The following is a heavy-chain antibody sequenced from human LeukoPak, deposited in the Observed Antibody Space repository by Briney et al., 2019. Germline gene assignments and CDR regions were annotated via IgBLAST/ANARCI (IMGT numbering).Heavy chain of an antibody. J-gene: IGHJ3*02. CDR3: ARAPGGYGSGSRGAFDI. CDR2: IYTSGST. Sequence: SQTLSLTCTVSGGSISSGSYYWNWIRQPAGKGLEWIGRIYTSGSTNYNPSLKSRVTISVDTSKNQFSLNLSSVTAADTAVYYCARAPGGYGSGSRGAFDIWGQGTMVTVSS. D-gene: IGHD3-10*01. V-gene: IGHV4-61*02. CDR1: GGSISSGSYY.